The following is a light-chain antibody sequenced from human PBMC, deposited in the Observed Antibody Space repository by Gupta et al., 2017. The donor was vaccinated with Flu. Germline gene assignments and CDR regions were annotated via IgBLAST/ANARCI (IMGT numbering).Light chain of an antibody. CDR3: QAYDDSARV. J-gene: IGLJ3*02. Sequence: NFILTQPHSVSESPGKTVTISCTRSSGSIGNNYVQWYQQRPGSAPTTVIYENNERPSGVPPRFSGSNDSSSTAASLTIAGVETEDDDYYYSQAYDDSARVFGGGTKVTVL. V-gene: IGLV6-57*03. CDR1: SGSIGNNY. CDR2: ENN.